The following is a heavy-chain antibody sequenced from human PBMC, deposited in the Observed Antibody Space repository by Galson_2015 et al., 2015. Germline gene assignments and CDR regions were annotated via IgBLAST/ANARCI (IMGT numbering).Heavy chain of an antibody. CDR3: ARQGMGAAEDY. D-gene: IGHD6-13*01. Sequence: QSGAEVKKPGESLQISCKASGYSFTNYWIGWVRQMPGKGLEWMGILYPSDSDTRYSPSFRGQVTISADKSISTAYLQWSSLKASDTAMYYCARQGMGAAEDYWSQGTLVTVSS. V-gene: IGHV5-51*01. J-gene: IGHJ4*02. CDR2: LYPSDSDT. CDR1: GYSFTNYW.